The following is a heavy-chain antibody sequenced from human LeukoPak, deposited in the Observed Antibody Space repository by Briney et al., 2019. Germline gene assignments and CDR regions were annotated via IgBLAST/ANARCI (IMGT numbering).Heavy chain of an antibody. CDR1: GYTFTGYY. D-gene: IGHD1-26*01. Sequence: ASVKVSCKASGYTFTGYYMHWVRQAPGQGLEWMGWINPNRGGTNYAQKFQGRVTMTRDTSISTAYMELSRLRSDDTAVYYCAREARWELRNFDYWGQGTLVTVSS. V-gene: IGHV1-2*02. CDR3: AREARWELRNFDY. J-gene: IGHJ4*02. CDR2: INPNRGGT.